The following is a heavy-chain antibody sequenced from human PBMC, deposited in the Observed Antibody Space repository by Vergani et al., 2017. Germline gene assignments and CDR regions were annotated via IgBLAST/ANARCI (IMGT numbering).Heavy chain of an antibody. CDR3: AKVDVYYYGMDV. Sequence: EVQLLESGGGWVQPGGSLRLSCAASGFTFSSYAMSWVRQAPGKGLEWVSAISGSGGSTYYADSVKGRFTISRDNSKNTLYLQMNSLRAEDTAVYYCAKVDVYYYGMDVWGQGTTVTVSS. J-gene: IGHJ6*02. V-gene: IGHV3-23*01. CDR2: ISGSGGST. CDR1: GFTFSSYA. D-gene: IGHD3-16*01.